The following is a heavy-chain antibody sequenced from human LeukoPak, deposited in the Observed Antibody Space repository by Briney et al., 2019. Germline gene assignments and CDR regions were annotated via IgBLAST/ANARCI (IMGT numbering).Heavy chain of an antibody. CDR3: ARVEGDTMVRGVIITPPWFDP. D-gene: IGHD3-10*01. CDR1: GGSISSYY. CDR2: IDYSGST. Sequence: PSETLSLTCTVSGGSISSYYWSWIRLPPGKGLEWIGYIDYSGSTNYNPSLKSRVTISVDTSKNQFSLKLSSVTAADTAVYYCARVEGDTMVRGVIITPPWFDPWGQGTLVTVSS. J-gene: IGHJ5*02. V-gene: IGHV4-59*01.